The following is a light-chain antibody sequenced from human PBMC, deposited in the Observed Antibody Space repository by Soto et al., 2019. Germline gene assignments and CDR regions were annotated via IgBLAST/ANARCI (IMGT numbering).Light chain of an antibody. Sequence: EIVLTQSPGTLSLSPGEIATLSFSASQSVSFSYLAWYQQKPGQAPRLLIYGASSRATGIPDRFSGSGSGTDFTLTISRLEPEDFAVYYCQQYGRSPLTFGGGTKVDIK. CDR2: GAS. CDR1: QSVSFSY. J-gene: IGKJ4*01. CDR3: QQYGRSPLT. V-gene: IGKV3-20*01.